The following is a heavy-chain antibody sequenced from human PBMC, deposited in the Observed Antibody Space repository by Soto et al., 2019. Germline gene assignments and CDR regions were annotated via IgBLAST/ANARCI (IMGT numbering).Heavy chain of an antibody. CDR3: ARERSSSWYAAHYFDY. CDR2: IKQDGSEK. V-gene: IGHV3-7*03. CDR1: GFTFSSYW. J-gene: IGHJ4*02. D-gene: IGHD6-13*01. Sequence: EVQLVESGGGLVQPGGSLRLSCAASGFTFSSYWMSWVRQAPGKGLEWVANIKQDGSEKYYVDSVKGRFTISRDNAKNSLYLQMNSLRAEDTAVYYCARERSSSWYAAHYFDYWGQGTLVTVSS.